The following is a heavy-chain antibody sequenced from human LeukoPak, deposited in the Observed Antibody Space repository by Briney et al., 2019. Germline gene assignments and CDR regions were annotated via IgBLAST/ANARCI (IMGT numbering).Heavy chain of an antibody. Sequence: PSETLSLTCTVSGGSISSSSYSWGWIRQPPGKGLEWIGSIYYSGSTYYNPSLKSRVTISVDTSKNQFSLKLSSVTAADTAVYYCARLNPTGYCSSTSCPHYYYYGMDVWGQGTTVTVSS. J-gene: IGHJ6*02. CDR2: IYYSGST. CDR3: ARLNPTGYCSSTSCPHYYYYGMDV. V-gene: IGHV4-39*07. CDR1: GGSISSSSYS. D-gene: IGHD2-2*01.